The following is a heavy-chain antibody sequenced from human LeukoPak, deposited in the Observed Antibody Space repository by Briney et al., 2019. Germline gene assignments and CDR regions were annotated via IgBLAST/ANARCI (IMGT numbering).Heavy chain of an antibody. CDR1: GGSISTYH. D-gene: IGHD6-13*01. Sequence: PSETLSLTCSVSGGSISTYHWNWIRKPPGKGLEWIGYMQSSGISKYNPSLKSRVNIFVDTSKNQFVLNLRSVTAADTAVYYCARDGGYPLGAFDIWGQGTMVTVSS. V-gene: IGHV4-59*01. CDR2: MQSSGIS. J-gene: IGHJ3*02. CDR3: ARDGGYPLGAFDI.